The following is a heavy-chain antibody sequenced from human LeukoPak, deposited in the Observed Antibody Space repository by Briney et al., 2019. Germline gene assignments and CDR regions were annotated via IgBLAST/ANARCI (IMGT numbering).Heavy chain of an antibody. V-gene: IGHV3-72*01. Sequence: GGSLRLSCAASGFTFSDHYMDWVRQAPGKGLEWVGRTGNKANSYTTEYAASVKGRFTISRDDSKNSLYLQMNSLKTEDTAVYYCARVAEAPAIPVDWGQGTLVTVSS. D-gene: IGHD2-21*02. CDR3: ARVAEAPAIPVD. CDR2: TGNKANSYTT. J-gene: IGHJ4*02. CDR1: GFTFSDHY.